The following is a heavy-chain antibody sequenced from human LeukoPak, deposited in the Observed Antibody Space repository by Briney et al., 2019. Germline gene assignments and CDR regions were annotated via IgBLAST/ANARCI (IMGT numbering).Heavy chain of an antibody. CDR1: GFTFSSYS. D-gene: IGHD3-10*01. CDR3: ARGGDYYGSGPVDY. J-gene: IGHJ4*02. Sequence: GGSLRLSCAASGFTFSSYSMNWVRQAPGKGLEWVSYISSSSSTIYYADSVKGRFTISRDNAKNSLYLQMNSLRAEDTAVYYCARGGDYYGSGPVDYWGQGTLVTVSS. CDR2: ISSSSSTI. V-gene: IGHV3-48*04.